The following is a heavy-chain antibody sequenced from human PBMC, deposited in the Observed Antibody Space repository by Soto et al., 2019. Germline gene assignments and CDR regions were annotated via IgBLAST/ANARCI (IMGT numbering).Heavy chain of an antibody. CDR2: VYYSGST. CDR3: GGLEGLATISYHFDY. D-gene: IGHD3-9*01. V-gene: IGHV4-39*01. CDR1: GGSVSSSSYY. Sequence: QLQLQESGPGLVKPSETLSLTCTVSGGSVSSSSYYWGWVRQPPGKGLEWIGSVYYSGSTYYNPSPGSRVTLSVGKAKNQFPLKLVSLSAADTAVYYCGGLEGLATISYHFDYWGQGALVTVSS. J-gene: IGHJ4*02.